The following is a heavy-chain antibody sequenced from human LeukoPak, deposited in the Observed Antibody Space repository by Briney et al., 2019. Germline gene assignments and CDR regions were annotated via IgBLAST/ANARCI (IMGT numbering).Heavy chain of an antibody. Sequence: SETLSLTCAVYGGSFSGYYWSWIRQPPGKGLEWIVEINHSGSTNYNPSLKSRVTISVDTSKNQFSLKLSSVTAADTAVYYCARGRPLYYDILTGYPNPLYYYYGMDVWGQGTTVTVSS. CDR3: ARGRPLYYDILTGYPNPLYYYYGMDV. D-gene: IGHD3-9*01. CDR2: INHSGST. V-gene: IGHV4-34*01. CDR1: GGSFSGYY. J-gene: IGHJ6*02.